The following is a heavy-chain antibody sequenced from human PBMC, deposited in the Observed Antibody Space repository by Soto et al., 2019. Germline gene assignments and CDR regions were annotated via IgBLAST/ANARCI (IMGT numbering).Heavy chain of an antibody. CDR2: IYSGGST. V-gene: IGHV3-53*01. J-gene: IGHJ4*02. CDR1: GFTVSSNY. CDR3: ARGEGRDGYNWDY. D-gene: IGHD5-12*01. Sequence: GGSLRLSCAASGFTVSSNYMSWVRQAPGKGLEWVSVIYSGGSTYYADSVKGRFTISRDNSKNTLYLQMNSLRAEDTAVYYCARGEGRDGYNWDYWGQGTLVTVSS.